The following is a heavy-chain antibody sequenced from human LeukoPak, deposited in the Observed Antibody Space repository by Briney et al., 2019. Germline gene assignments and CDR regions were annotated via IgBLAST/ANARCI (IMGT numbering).Heavy chain of an antibody. J-gene: IGHJ4*02. D-gene: IGHD4-17*01. CDR2: IYPGDSDT. CDR3: ARAPDDYGAQYYFDY. V-gene: IGHV5-51*01. Sequence: LGESLKISCKGSGYSFTSYWIGWVRQMPGKGLEWMGIIYPGDSDTRYSPSFQGHVTISADKSISTAYLQWSSLKASDTAMYYCARAPDDYGAQYYFDYWGQGTLVTVSS. CDR1: GYSFTSYW.